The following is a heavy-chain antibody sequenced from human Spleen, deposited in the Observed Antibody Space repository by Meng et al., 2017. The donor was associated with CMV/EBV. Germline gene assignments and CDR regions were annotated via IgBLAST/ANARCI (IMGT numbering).Heavy chain of an antibody. CDR1: GYTITSYY. V-gene: IGHV1-46*01. CDR3: ARYSSTSCYDY. J-gene: IGHJ4*02. Sequence: SCKASGYTITSYYMHWVRQAPGQGLEWMGIINPSGGSTSYAQKFQGRVTMTRDTSTSTVYMELSSLRSEDTAVYYCARYSSTSCYDYWGQGTLVTVSS. CDR2: INPSGGST. D-gene: IGHD2-2*01.